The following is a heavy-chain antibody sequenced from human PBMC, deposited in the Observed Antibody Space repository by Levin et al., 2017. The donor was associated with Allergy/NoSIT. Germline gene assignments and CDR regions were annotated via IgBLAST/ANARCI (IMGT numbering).Heavy chain of an antibody. CDR1: GFTFSSYW. CDR2: IKQDGSEK. V-gene: IGHV3-7*01. D-gene: IGHD3-16*02. J-gene: IGHJ4*02. Sequence: GGSLRLSCAASGFTFSSYWMSWVRQAPGKGLEWVANIKQDGSEKYYVDSVKGRFTISRDNAKNSLYLQMNSLRAEDTAVYYCARGPGYYDYVWGSYRYDYWGQGTLVTVSS. CDR3: ARGPGYYDYVWGSYRYDY.